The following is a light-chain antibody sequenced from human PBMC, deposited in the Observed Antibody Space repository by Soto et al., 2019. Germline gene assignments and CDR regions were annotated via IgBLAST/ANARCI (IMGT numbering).Light chain of an antibody. CDR3: IIWPSNAPSKNVV. V-gene: IGLV5-37*01. CDR2: YYSDSDK. Sequence: QSVLTQPPSSSASPGESARLTCTLPSDINVGSYNIYWYQQKPGSPPRYLLYYYSDSDKGQGSGVPSRFSGSKDASANTGLLLISGLQSEDEADYYCIIWPSNAPSKNVVFGGRTKLTVL. CDR1: SDINVGSYN. J-gene: IGLJ2*01.